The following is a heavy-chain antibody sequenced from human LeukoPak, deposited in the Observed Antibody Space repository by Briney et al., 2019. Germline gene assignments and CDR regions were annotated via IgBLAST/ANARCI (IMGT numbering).Heavy chain of an antibody. D-gene: IGHD5-24*01. CDR1: GFTFSNSD. V-gene: IGHV3-30*02. Sequence: PGGSLRPSCVASGFTFSNSDMHWVRQAPGKGLEWVAFIRHDGSNEYHADSVKGRFTISRDNSKNTLYLQMNSLRVDDTAVYYCAKGPERWLQLEAFDIWGQGTMVTVSS. J-gene: IGHJ3*02. CDR3: AKGPERWLQLEAFDI. CDR2: IRHDGSNE.